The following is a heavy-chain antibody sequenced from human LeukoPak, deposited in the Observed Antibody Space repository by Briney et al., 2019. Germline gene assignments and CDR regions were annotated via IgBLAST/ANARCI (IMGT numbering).Heavy chain of an antibody. Sequence: SGGSLRLSCAASGFTFSSYSMNWVRQAPGKGLEWVSYISSSSSTIYYADSVKGRFTISRDNAKNSLYLQMNSLRAEDTAVYYCARGADNSGSFVILDYWGQGTLVTVSS. D-gene: IGHD3-10*01. V-gene: IGHV3-48*01. CDR1: GFTFSSYS. CDR3: ARGADNSGSFVILDY. J-gene: IGHJ4*02. CDR2: ISSSSSTI.